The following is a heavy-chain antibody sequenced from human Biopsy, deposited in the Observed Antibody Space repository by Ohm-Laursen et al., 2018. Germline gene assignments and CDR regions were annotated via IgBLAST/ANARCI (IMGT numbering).Heavy chain of an antibody. D-gene: IGHD3-3*01. V-gene: IGHV3-53*01. Sequence: GSLRLSCSASGFTVSDNHISWIRQAPGKGLQWVLLIYSDGNTYYADSVKGRFTISRDIPRNTLYLQMNSLRAEDTAVYYCARGPGKLWSGYYTWGQGSLVSVSS. CDR1: GFTVSDNH. J-gene: IGHJ5*02. CDR3: ARGPGKLWSGYYT. CDR2: IYSDGNT.